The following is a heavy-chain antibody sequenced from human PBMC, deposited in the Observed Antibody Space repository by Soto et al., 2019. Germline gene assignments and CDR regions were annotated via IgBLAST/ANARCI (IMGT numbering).Heavy chain of an antibody. Sequence: PGGSLRLSCAASGFTFSSYAMSWVRQAPGKGLEWVSAISGSGGSTYYADSVKGRFTISRDNSKNTLYLQMNSLRAEDTAVYYCAKATRVPPPVYYSYSYRDVGGKGTRFT. CDR2: ISGSGGST. CDR3: AKATRVPPPVYYSYSYRDV. J-gene: IGHJ6*03. CDR1: GFTFSSYA. V-gene: IGHV3-23*01.